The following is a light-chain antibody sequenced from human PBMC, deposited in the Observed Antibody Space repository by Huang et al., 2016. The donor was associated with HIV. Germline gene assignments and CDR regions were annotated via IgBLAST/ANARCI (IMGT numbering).Light chain of an antibody. V-gene: IGKV3-15*01. Sequence: EIVMTQSPVTLSVSPGESATLSCRASQNVSTNLAWYQHKPGRAPRLLIYGASTRASSVPARFSASGSGTEFTLTVGGLRSDDFAVYYCQHYDSWAPATFGQGTKLEFK. CDR2: GAS. J-gene: IGKJ1*01. CDR3: QHYDSWAPAT. CDR1: QNVSTN.